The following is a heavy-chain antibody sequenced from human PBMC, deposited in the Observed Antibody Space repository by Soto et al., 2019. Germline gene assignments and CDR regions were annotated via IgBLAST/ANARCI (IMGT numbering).Heavy chain of an antibody. CDR2: ISDNSAYI. CDR1: GFTFSDYS. Sequence: SLRLSCAASGFTFSDYSMTWVRQAPGKGLEWVSSISDNSAYIYYADSVKGRFTISRDNAKSSLFLQMNSLRAEDTAIYYCAKEERAAVDYWGQGTLVTVSS. V-gene: IGHV3-21*06. CDR3: AKEERAAVDY. J-gene: IGHJ4*02. D-gene: IGHD1-26*01.